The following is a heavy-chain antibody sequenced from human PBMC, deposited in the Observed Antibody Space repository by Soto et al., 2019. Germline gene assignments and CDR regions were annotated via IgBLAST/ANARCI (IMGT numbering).Heavy chain of an antibody. D-gene: IGHD2-15*01. J-gene: IGHJ4*02. V-gene: IGHV4-39*01. CDR3: VTPDCSGGSCYPYYFDY. CDR1: GGSISSSSYY. Sequence: PSETLSLTCTVSGGSISSSSYYWGWIRQPPGKGLEWIGSIYYSGSTYYNPSLKSRVTISVDTSKNQFSLKLSSVTAADTAVYYCVTPDCSGGSCYPYYFDYWGQGTLVTVSS. CDR2: IYYSGST.